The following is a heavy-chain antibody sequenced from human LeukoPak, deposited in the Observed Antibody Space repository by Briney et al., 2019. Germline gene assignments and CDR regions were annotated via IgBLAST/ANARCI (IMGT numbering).Heavy chain of an antibody. V-gene: IGHV3-66*02. CDR3: ARARLRYFDDPEYYFDY. J-gene: IGHJ4*02. D-gene: IGHD3-9*01. CDR1: GLTVSSNY. CDR2: IYSGGST. Sequence: GGSLRLSCAASGLTVSSNYMSWVRQAPGKGLEWVSVIYSGGSTYYADSAKGRFTISRATSKNTLYLQMNSLRAEDTAMYYCARARLRYFDDPEYYFDYWGQGTLVTVSS.